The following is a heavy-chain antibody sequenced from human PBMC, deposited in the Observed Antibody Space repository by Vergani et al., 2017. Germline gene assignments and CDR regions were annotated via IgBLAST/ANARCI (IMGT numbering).Heavy chain of an antibody. Sequence: QVQLQQWGAGLLKPSETLSLTCAVYGGSFSGYYWSWIRQPPGMGLEWIGEINHSGSTNYNPSLKSRVTISVDTSKNQFSLKLSSVTAADTAVYYCARDCGGDCYAFDIWGQGTMVTVSS. CDR2: INHSGST. J-gene: IGHJ3*02. CDR1: GGSFSGYY. D-gene: IGHD2-21*01. V-gene: IGHV4-34*01. CDR3: ARDCGGDCYAFDI.